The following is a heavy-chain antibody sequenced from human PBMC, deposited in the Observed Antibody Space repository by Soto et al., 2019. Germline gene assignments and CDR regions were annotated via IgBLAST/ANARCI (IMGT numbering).Heavy chain of an antibody. V-gene: IGHV4-59*08. D-gene: IGHD2-2*01. J-gene: IGHJ5*02. CDR1: GGSISSYY. CDR2: IYYSGST. CDR3: ATLLYCISTSCSP. Sequence: SETLSLTCTVSGGSISSYYWSWIRQPPGKGLEWIGYIYYSGSTNYNPSLKSRVTISVDTSKNQFSLKLSSVTAADTAVYYCATLLYCISTSCSPWGQGTLVTVSS.